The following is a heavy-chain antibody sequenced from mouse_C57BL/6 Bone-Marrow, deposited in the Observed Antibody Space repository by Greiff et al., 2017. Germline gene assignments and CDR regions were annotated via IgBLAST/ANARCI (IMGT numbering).Heavy chain of an antibody. CDR2: ISDGGGYT. V-gene: IGHV5-4*01. CDR1: GFTFSSYA. CDR3: ARGEGIYYGYDDAMDY. J-gene: IGHJ4*01. D-gene: IGHD2-2*01. Sequence: EVQGVESGGGLVKPGGSLKLSCAASGFTFSSYAMSWVRQTPEKRLEWVATISDGGGYTYYPDNVTGRFTISRDNAKNNLYLQMSHLKSEDTAMYYCARGEGIYYGYDDAMDYWGQGTSVTVSS.